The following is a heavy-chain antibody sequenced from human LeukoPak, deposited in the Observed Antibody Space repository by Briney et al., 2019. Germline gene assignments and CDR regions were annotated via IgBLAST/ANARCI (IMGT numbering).Heavy chain of an antibody. Sequence: SVKVSCKASGGTFSSYAISWVRQAPGQGLEWMGRIIPILGIANYAQKFQGRVTITADKSTSTAYMELSSLRSEDTAVYYCPVPKDYYYYYGMDVWGQGTTVTVSS. J-gene: IGHJ6*02. CDR3: PVPKDYYYYYGMDV. CDR2: IIPILGIA. V-gene: IGHV1-69*04. CDR1: GGTFSSYA.